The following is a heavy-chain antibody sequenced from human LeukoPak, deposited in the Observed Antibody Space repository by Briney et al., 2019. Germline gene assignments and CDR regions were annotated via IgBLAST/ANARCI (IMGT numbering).Heavy chain of an antibody. CDR1: GYTFTGYY. D-gene: IGHD2-15*01. J-gene: IGHJ6*02. CDR3: ERDRCSGGSCYSGYYGMDV. CDR2: INPNSGGT. V-gene: IGHV1-2*02. Sequence: GASVKVSCKASGYTFTGYYMHWVRQAPGQGLEWMGWINPNSGGTNYAQKFQGRVTMTRDTSISTAYMELSRLRSDDTAVYYCERDRCSGGSCYSGYYGMDVWGQGTTVTVSS.